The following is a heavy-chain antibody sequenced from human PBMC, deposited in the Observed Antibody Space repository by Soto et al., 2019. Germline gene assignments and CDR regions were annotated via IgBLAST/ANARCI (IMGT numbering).Heavy chain of an antibody. CDR1: GFPFNNYA. CDR2: IRGSGEST. D-gene: IGHD2-21*02. J-gene: IGHJ2*01. V-gene: IGHV3-23*01. Sequence: EVQLLESGGGLVQPGGSLRLSCAASGFPFNNYAMGWVRQAPGKGLEWVSTIRGSGESTYYTDSVKGRFTISRDNSKNTLDLQMNSLRVEDTAGYYCAKEGGDLYRHFDLWGRGALVTVSS. CDR3: AKEGGDLYRHFDL.